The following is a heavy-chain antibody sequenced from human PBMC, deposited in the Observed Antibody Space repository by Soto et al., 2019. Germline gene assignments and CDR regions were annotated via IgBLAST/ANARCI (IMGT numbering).Heavy chain of an antibody. CDR1: AYTFTTYG. D-gene: IGHD3-16*01. V-gene: IGHV1-18*01. Sequence: QVQLVQSGPEVKKSGASVKVSCKASAYTFTTYGVSWVRQAPGQGLEWMGWISGYNGQTNYARKFRGRVTFTTDTSTSTAYMELRSLRPDDTAMYFCARDTRKELWVEGLNAMDVWGQGTTVTVSS. CDR3: ARDTRKELWVEGLNAMDV. CDR2: ISGYNGQT. J-gene: IGHJ6*02.